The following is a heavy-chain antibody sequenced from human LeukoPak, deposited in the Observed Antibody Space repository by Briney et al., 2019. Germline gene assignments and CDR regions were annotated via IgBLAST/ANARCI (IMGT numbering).Heavy chain of an antibody. V-gene: IGHV3-11*04. Sequence: GGPLRLSCAASGFTFSYYYMSWIREAPGEGLEWVSYISNTGSTTQYADSVKGRFTISRDNAKNSLHLQMNSLRAEDTAVYYCARVRGSYSVDYWGQGTLVTVSS. D-gene: IGHD1-26*01. J-gene: IGHJ4*02. CDR3: ARVRGSYSVDY. CDR1: GFTFSYYY. CDR2: ISNTGSTT.